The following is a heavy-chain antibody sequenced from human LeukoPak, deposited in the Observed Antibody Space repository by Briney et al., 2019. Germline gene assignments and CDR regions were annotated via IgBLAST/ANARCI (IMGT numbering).Heavy chain of an antibody. V-gene: IGHV1-18*01. CDR2: ISAYNGNT. CDR1: GGTFSSYA. D-gene: IGHD4-17*01. J-gene: IGHJ4*02. Sequence: ASVKVSCKASGGTFSSYAISWVRQAPGQGLEWMGWISAYNGNTNYAQKLQGRFTMTTDTSTSTAYMELRSLRSDDTAVYYCARDDYDNIPYLPYWGQGTLVTVSS. CDR3: ARDDYDNIPYLPY.